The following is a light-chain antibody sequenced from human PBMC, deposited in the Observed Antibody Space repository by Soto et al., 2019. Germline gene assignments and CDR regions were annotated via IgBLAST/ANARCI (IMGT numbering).Light chain of an antibody. CDR2: SAS. V-gene: IGKV3-20*01. CDR1: QSVASSY. J-gene: IGKJ1*01. CDR3: HHFGSLPET. Sequence: EVVLTQSPGTLSLSPGERVTLSCRASQSVASSYLAWYQQKPGRAPRLLFYSASSSATGSPDRFSGSGSGTDFNITISRLEPEDFAVYYCHHFGSLPETFGQGTTVE.